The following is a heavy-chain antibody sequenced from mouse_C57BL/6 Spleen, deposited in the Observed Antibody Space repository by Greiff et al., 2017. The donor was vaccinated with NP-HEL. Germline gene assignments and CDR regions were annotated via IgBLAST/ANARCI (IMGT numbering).Heavy chain of an antibody. Sequence: QVQLQQSGAELVKPGASVKISCKASGYAFSSYWMNWVKQRPGKGLEWIGQIYPGDGDTNYNGKFKGKATLTADKSSSTAYMQLSSLTSEDSAVYFCARLSRYDYDDYWGQGTTLTVSS. J-gene: IGHJ2*01. D-gene: IGHD2-4*01. V-gene: IGHV1-80*01. CDR1: GYAFSSYW. CDR2: IYPGDGDT. CDR3: ARLSRYDYDDY.